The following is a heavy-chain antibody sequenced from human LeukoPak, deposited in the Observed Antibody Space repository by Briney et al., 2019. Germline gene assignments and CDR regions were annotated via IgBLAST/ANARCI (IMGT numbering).Heavy chain of an antibody. CDR3: ARGRQWLVPFDY. D-gene: IGHD6-19*01. CDR1: GFTFSSYS. V-gene: IGHV3-21*06. J-gene: IGHJ4*02. Sequence: GGSLRLSCAGSGFTFSSYSMNWVRQAPGKGLEWVSSMTSSSTFIYYADSVKGRFTISRDNAKNSLYLQMNSLRADDTAVYYCARGRQWLVPFDYWGQGTLVTVSS. CDR2: MTSSSTFI.